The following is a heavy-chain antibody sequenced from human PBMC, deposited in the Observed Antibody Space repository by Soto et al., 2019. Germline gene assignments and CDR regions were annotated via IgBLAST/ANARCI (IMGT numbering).Heavy chain of an antibody. Sequence: SETLSLTCAVSGGSISSSSYYWGWIRQPPGKGLEWIGSIYYSGSTYYNPSLKSRVTISVDTSKNQFSLKLSSVTAADTAVFYFATTSDHSSGWYYFDYWGQGTLVTVSS. V-gene: IGHV4-39*01. J-gene: IGHJ4*02. CDR2: IYYSGST. D-gene: IGHD6-19*01. CDR3: ATTSDHSSGWYYFDY. CDR1: GGSISSSSYY.